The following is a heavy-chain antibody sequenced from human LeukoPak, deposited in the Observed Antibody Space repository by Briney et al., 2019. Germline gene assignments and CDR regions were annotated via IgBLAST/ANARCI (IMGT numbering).Heavy chain of an antibody. J-gene: IGHJ4*02. V-gene: IGHV3-9*01. CDR3: EKGAGYSRGWYEYYFDY. D-gene: IGHD6-19*01. CDR2: ISWNSGSI. Sequence: GGSLRLSCAASGFTFDDYAMHWVRQAPGKGLEWVSGISWNSGSIGYADSVKGRFTISRDNAKNSLYLQMNSLRAEDTALYYCEKGAGYSRGWYEYYFDYWGQGPLVTVS. CDR1: GFTFDDYA.